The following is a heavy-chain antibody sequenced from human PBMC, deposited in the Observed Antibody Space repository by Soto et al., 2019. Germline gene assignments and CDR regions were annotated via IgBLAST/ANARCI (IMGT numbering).Heavy chain of an antibody. CDR3: ARDRRLRFLEWFSSMKPGDV. Sequence: GGSLRLSCAASGFTFSSYSMNWVRQAPGKGLEWVSSISSSSSYIYYADSVKGRFTISRDNAKNSLYLQMNSLRVEDTAVYYCARDRRLRFLEWFSSMKPGDVWGKGTTVTVSS. V-gene: IGHV3-21*01. D-gene: IGHD3-3*01. CDR1: GFTFSSYS. CDR2: ISSSSSYI. J-gene: IGHJ6*04.